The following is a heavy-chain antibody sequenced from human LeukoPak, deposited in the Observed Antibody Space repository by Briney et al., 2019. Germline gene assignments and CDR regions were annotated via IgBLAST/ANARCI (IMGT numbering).Heavy chain of an antibody. J-gene: IGHJ6*03. D-gene: IGHD3-10*01. V-gene: IGHV1-8*03. Sequence: ASVKVSCKASGYTFTSYDINWVRQANGQGLEWMGWMNPNSGNTGYAQKFQGRVTITRNTSISTAYMELSSLRSEDTAVYYCARGGDFEHYYYYMDVWGKGTTVTVSS. CDR3: ARGGDFEHYYYYMDV. CDR2: MNPNSGNT. CDR1: GYTFTSYD.